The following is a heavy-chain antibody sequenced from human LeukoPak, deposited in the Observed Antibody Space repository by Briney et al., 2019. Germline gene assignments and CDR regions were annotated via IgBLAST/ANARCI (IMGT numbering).Heavy chain of an antibody. CDR2: INSDGSST. CDR1: GFTFSSYW. CDR3: AREAYYDSSGPFDP. Sequence: GGSLRLSCAASGFTFSSYWMHWVRQAPGKRLVWVSRINSDGSSTSYADSVKGRFTISRGNAKNTLYLQMNSLRVEDTAVYYCAREAYYDSSGPFDPWGQGTLVTVSS. J-gene: IGHJ5*02. V-gene: IGHV3-74*01. D-gene: IGHD3-22*01.